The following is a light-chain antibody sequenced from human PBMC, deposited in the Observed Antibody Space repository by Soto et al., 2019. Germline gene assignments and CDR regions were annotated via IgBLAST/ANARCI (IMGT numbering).Light chain of an antibody. Sequence: QSALPQPASVSGSPGQWITISCTGTSSDVGGYNYVSWYQQHPGKAPKLMIFEVSNRPSGVSDRFSGSKSGNTASLTISGLQAEDEADYYCSSYTSSVTRVFGGGTKVTVL. CDR2: EVS. V-gene: IGLV2-14*01. CDR3: SSYTSSVTRV. J-gene: IGLJ3*02. CDR1: SSDVGGYNY.